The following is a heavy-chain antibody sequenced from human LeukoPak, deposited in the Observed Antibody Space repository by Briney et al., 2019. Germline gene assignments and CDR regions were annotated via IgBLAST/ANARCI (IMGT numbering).Heavy chain of an antibody. CDR1: GFTFSSYG. J-gene: IGHJ1*01. CDR3: ARDRRIVGATGSFQH. CDR2: IWYDGSNK. D-gene: IGHD1-26*01. V-gene: IGHV3-33*01. Sequence: PGRSLRLSCAASGFTFSSYGVHWVRQAPGKGLEWVAVIWYDGSNKYYADSVKGRFTISRDNSKNTLYLQMNSLRAEDTAVYYCARDRRIVGATGSFQHWGQGTLVTVSS.